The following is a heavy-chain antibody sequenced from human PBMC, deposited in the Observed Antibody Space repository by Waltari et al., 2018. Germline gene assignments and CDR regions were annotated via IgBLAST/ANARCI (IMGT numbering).Heavy chain of an antibody. J-gene: IGHJ4*02. CDR3: ARGTYGGKTPPFDY. CDR1: GYTFTGYY. V-gene: IGHV1-2*02. Sequence: QVQLVQSGAEVKKPGASVKVSCKASGYTFTGYYMHWVRQAPGQGLEWMGWINPNSVGTNYAQKFQGRVTMTRDTSISTAYMELSRLRSDDTAVYYCARGTYGGKTPPFDYWGQGTLVTVSS. CDR2: INPNSVGT. D-gene: IGHD4-17*01.